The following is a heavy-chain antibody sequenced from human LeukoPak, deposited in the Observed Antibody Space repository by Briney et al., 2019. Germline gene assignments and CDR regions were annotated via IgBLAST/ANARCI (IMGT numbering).Heavy chain of an antibody. D-gene: IGHD3-22*01. V-gene: IGHV1-18*01. Sequence: ASVKVSCKASGYTFTSYGISWVRRAPGQGLEWMGRISAYNGNTNYAQKLQGRVTMTTDTSTSTAYMELRSLRSDDTAVYYCASKDLIYYYDSSDHQGTFDYWGQGTLVTVSS. J-gene: IGHJ4*02. CDR1: GYTFTSYG. CDR3: ASKDLIYYYDSSDHQGTFDY. CDR2: ISAYNGNT.